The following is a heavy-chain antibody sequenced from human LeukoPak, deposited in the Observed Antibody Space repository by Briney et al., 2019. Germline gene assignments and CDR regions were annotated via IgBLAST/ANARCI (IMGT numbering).Heavy chain of an antibody. V-gene: IGHV3-11*01. CDR1: GFTFSDYY. D-gene: IGHD3-10*01. Sequence: GGSLRLSCAASGFTFSDYYMSWIRQAPGKGLEWVSYISSSGSTIYYADSVKGRFTISRDNAKNSLYLQMNSLKTEDTAVYYCARLYGSGSSYNLDSWGQGTLVTVSS. J-gene: IGHJ4*02. CDR2: ISSSGSTI. CDR3: ARLYGSGSSYNLDS.